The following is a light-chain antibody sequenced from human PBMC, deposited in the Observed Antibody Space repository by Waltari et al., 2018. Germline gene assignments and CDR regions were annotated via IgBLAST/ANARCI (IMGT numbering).Light chain of an antibody. CDR3: SSYSNIKMYL. V-gene: IGLV2-14*01. CDR2: EVS. CDR1: NSDVGGYDH. J-gene: IGLJ1*01. Sequence: QSALTQPASVSGSPGQSITISCTGSNSDVGGYDHVSWYQQHPGKVPKPLIYEVSNRPSGVSNRFFGFKSGITASLIISGLQAEDEADYYCSSYSNIKMYLFGTGTKVSVL.